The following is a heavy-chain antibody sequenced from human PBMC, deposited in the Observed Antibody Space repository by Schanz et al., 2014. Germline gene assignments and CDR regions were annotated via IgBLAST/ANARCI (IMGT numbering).Heavy chain of an antibody. D-gene: IGHD3-22*01. V-gene: IGHV1-69*08. J-gene: IGHJ4*02. CDR1: GGTFSSYT. CDR3: ARDYYDSSGYYYCDY. CDR2: IIPILGIA. Sequence: VQLEQSGAEVKKPGSSVKVSCKASGGTFSSYTISWVRQAPGQGLEWMGRIIPILGIANYAQNFQGRLTITADKSTSTAYMELSSLRSEDTAMYYCARDYYDSSGYYYCDYWGQGTLVTVSS.